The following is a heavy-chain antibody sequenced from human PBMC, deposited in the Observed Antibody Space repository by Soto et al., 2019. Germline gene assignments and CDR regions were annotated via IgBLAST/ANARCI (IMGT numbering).Heavy chain of an antibody. CDR1: GFTFRRYA. J-gene: IGHJ6*02. V-gene: IGHV3-23*01. Sequence: GGSLRLSCAASGFTFRRYAMTWVRQAPGKGLEWVSTITGSGAGTYYADSVKGRFTVSRDNSINRLYLQMNSLRAEDTALYYCAEVTRESYTDYYNYAMDVWGQGTTVTVSS. D-gene: IGHD3-16*01. CDR3: AEVTRESYTDYYNYAMDV. CDR2: ITGSGAGT.